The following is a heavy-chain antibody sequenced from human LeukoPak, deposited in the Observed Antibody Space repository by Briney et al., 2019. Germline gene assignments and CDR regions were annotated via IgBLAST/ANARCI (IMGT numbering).Heavy chain of an antibody. J-gene: IGHJ4*02. CDR2: IDWDDDK. CDR3: ARYYYDSSGYFRGYYFDY. CDR1: GFSLSTSGMC. D-gene: IGHD3-22*01. Sequence: SGPTLVNPTQTLTLTCTFSGFSLSTSGMCVSWIRQPPGKALEWLARIDWDDDKYYSTSLKTRLTISKDTSKNQVVLTMTNMDPVDTATYYCARYYYDSSGYFRGYYFDYWGQGTLVTVSS. V-gene: IGHV2-70*11.